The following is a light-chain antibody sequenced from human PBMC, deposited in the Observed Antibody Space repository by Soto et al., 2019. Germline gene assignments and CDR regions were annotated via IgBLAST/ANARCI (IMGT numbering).Light chain of an antibody. J-gene: IGKJ4*01. CDR1: VVISRY. CDR2: AAS. V-gene: IGKV1-27*01. CDR3: QQYNSAPLT. Sequence: DIQMPPSPSSLSASVGYTFTISCLPIVVISRYLAWDQPKPGKVPKILIYAASTLQSGVPSRFSGSGSGTDFTLTISSMEPEDVATYYCQQYNSAPLTFGRGTKVDIK.